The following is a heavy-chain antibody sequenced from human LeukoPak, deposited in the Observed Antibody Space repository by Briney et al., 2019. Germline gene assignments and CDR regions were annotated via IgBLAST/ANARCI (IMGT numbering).Heavy chain of an antibody. Sequence: GGSLRLSCTTSGITFSTYWMSWVRQAPGKGLEWVAHIKPDGSEKYYLDSVRGRFTISRDNAKNSLYLQMNSLRAEDSAVYYCRGVGEAFEIWGQGTMVTVSS. V-gene: IGHV3-7*01. CDR2: IKPDGSEK. CDR3: RGVGEAFEI. D-gene: IGHD1-26*01. J-gene: IGHJ3*02. CDR1: GITFSTYW.